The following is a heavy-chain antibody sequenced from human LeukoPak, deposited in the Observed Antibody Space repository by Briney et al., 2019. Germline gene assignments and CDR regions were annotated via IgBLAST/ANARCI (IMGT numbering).Heavy chain of an antibody. CDR1: GFTFDDYG. CDR3: ARDYHYYDSSGYYYAEYFQH. CDR2: INWNGGST. J-gene: IGHJ1*01. D-gene: IGHD3-22*01. V-gene: IGHV3-20*04. Sequence: GGSLRLSCAASGFTFDDYGMSWVRQAPGKGLEWVSGINWNGGSTGYADSVKGRFTISRDNAKNSLYLQMNSLRAEDTAVYYCARDYHYYDSSGYYYAEYFQHWGQGTLVTVSS.